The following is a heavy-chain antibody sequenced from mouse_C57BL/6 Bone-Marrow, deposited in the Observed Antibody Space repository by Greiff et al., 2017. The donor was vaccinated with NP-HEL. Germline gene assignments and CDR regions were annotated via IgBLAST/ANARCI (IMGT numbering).Heavy chain of an antibody. CDR2: IRSKSNNYAT. J-gene: IGHJ4*01. CDR3: VSIYDYGAMDY. Sequence: EVQGVESGGGLVQPKGSLKLSCAASGFSFNTYAMNWVRQAPGKGLEWVARIRSKSNNYATYYADSVKDRFTISRDDSESMLYLQMNNLKTEDTAMYYCVSIYDYGAMDYWGQGTSVTVSS. V-gene: IGHV10-1*01. D-gene: IGHD2-4*01. CDR1: GFSFNTYA.